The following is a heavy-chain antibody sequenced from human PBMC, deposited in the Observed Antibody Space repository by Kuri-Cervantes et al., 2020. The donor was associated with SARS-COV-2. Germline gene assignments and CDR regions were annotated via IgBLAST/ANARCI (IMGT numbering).Heavy chain of an antibody. V-gene: IGHV4-39*01. CDR2: IYYSGST. CDR3: ARQLIVEYSSSFFDY. CDR1: GGSISSSSYY. Sequence: ESLKISCTVPGGSISSSSYYWGWIRQPPGKGLEWIGSIYYSGSTYYNPSLKSRVTISVDTSKNQFSLKLSSVTAADTAVYYCARQLIVEYSSSFFDYWGQGTLVTVSS. D-gene: IGHD6-6*01. J-gene: IGHJ4*02.